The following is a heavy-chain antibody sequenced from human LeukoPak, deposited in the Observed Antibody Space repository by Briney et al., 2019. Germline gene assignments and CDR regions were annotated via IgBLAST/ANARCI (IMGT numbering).Heavy chain of an antibody. CDR3: AREIDAAIAAAGTGAFDI. J-gene: IGHJ3*02. CDR1: GYTFTGYY. D-gene: IGHD6-13*01. V-gene: IGHV1-2*02. CDR2: INPNSGGT. Sequence: ASVKVSCKASGYTFTGYYMHWMRQAPGQGLEWMGWINPNSGGTNYAQKFQGRVTMTRDTSISTAYMELSRLTSDDRAVYYCAREIDAAIAAAGTGAFDIWGQGTMVTVSS.